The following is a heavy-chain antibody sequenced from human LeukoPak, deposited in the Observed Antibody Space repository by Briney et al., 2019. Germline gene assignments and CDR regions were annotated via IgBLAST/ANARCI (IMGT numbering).Heavy chain of an antibody. CDR2: IYHSGRT. V-gene: IGHV4-38-2*02. J-gene: IGHJ4*02. CDR3: ARGRPPSFFDY. Sequence: SETLSLTCTVSGYSISSGYYWGWIRQPPGKGLEWIGSIYHSGRTFCNPSLKSRVTISVDTSKNQFSLKLTSVTAADTAVYYCARGRPPSFFDYWGQGTLVTVSS. D-gene: IGHD3-16*02. CDR1: GYSISSGYY.